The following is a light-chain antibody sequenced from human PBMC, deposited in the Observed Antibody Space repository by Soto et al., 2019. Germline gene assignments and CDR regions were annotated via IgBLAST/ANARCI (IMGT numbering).Light chain of an antibody. CDR1: QSVSSSY. CDR3: QQYDDWPIT. Sequence: VLTESPGTLALSPGERATLSCRASQSVSSSYLAWYQHKPGQAPRLLIYGGSTRALGIPARFSGSESGTEFTLTISSLQSEDFAVYFCQQYDDWPITFGQGTRLEIK. CDR2: GGS. V-gene: IGKV3-15*01. J-gene: IGKJ5*01.